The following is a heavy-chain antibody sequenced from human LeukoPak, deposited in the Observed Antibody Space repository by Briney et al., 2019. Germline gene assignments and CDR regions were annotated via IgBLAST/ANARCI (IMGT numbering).Heavy chain of an antibody. Sequence: GGSLRLSCAASGFTFSNAWMTWVRQASGKGLEWVARIRSKVDSYMTAYAESVEGRFTISRDDSDSRAYLQMNSLKTEDTAVYYCVGGPNGWTEYFEHWGQGALVTVSS. V-gene: IGHV3-73*01. J-gene: IGHJ1*01. CDR2: IRSKVDSYMT. CDR1: GFTFSNAW. CDR3: VGGPNGWTEYFEH. D-gene: IGHD6-19*01.